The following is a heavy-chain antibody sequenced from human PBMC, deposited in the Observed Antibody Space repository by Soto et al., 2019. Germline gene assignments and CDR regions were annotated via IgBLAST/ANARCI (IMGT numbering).Heavy chain of an antibody. Sequence: QVQLQESGPRLVKASETLSLTCTVSGDSITSYYWNWIRQPPGKGLEWIGYMYYTGRTDYNPSLKRRVTFSLDTSKTHFSLRLTSVTAADTAVYYCARWRWFDPWGQGTLVTVSS. CDR3: ARWRWFDP. CDR1: GDSITSYY. CDR2: MYYTGRT. V-gene: IGHV4-59*01. J-gene: IGHJ5*02.